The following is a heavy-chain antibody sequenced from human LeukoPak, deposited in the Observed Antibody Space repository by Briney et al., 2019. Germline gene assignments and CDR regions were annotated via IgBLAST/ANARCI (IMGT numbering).Heavy chain of an antibody. CDR3: ARDAVGYSYGPARFDY. CDR1: GGTFSSHA. CDR2: IIPIFGTA. D-gene: IGHD5-18*01. J-gene: IGHJ4*02. Sequence: SVKVSCKASGGTFSSHAISWVRQAPGQGLEWMGGIIPIFGTANYAQKFQGRVTITADESTSTAYMELSSLRSEDTAVYYCARDAVGYSYGPARFDYWGQGTLVTVSS. V-gene: IGHV1-69*13.